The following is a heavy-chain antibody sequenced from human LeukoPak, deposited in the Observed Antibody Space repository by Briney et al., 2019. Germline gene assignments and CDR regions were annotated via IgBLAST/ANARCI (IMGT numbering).Heavy chain of an antibody. J-gene: IGHJ5*02. V-gene: IGHV3-23*01. Sequence: TGGSLRLSCAASGFSFSYYAMSWVRQAPGKGLEWVSGINCNGGSTYYADSVKGRFTISRDNSKNTVYLQMNSLRAEDSAVYCCAIFYGDYPWGQGTLVTVSS. CDR1: GFSFSYYA. CDR3: AIFYGDYP. D-gene: IGHD4-17*01. CDR2: INCNGGST.